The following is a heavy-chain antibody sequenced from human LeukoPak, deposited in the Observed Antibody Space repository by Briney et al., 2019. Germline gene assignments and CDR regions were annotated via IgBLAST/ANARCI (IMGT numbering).Heavy chain of an antibody. J-gene: IGHJ6*02. V-gene: IGHV3-23*01. CDR1: GFTFSSYA. D-gene: IGHD2-15*01. CDR2: IRGSGGST. CDR3: AKSPVPYCSGGSCYGMDV. Sequence: PGGSLRLSCAASGFTFSSYAMRGAPQAPGKGRGWVTFIRGSGGSTYYADSVKGRFTISRDNSKNTLYLQMNSLRVEDTAGYYCAKSPVPYCSGGSCYGMDVWGQGTTVTVSS.